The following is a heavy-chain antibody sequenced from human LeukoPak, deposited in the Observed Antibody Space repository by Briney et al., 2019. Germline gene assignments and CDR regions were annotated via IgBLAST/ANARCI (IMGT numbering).Heavy chain of an antibody. CDR2: IHYSGST. J-gene: IGHJ6*03. D-gene: IGHD3-10*01. CDR1: GDSISSNNW. CDR3: ATQLLWFGELLRGTTGDYMDV. Sequence: SGTLSLTCAVSGDSISSNNWWSWVRQPPGKGLECIGYIHYSGSTSYNPSLKSRVTISVDTSKNQFSLKLSSVTAADTAVYYCATQLLWFGELLRGTTGDYMDVWGKGTTVTISS. V-gene: IGHV4-4*02.